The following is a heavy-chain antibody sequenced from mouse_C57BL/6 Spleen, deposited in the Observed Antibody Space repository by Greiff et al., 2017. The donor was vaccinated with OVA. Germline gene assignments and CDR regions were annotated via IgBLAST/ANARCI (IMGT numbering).Heavy chain of an antibody. V-gene: IGHV2-6*01. CDR2: IWGVGRP. D-gene: IGHD2-4*01. Sequence: QVQLQQSGPGLVAPSQSLSIPCTVSGFSLTSYGVDWVSQSPGKGLEWLGVIWGVGRPNYNSALKSRLSSSKDNAKSQVFLKMNRLQTEDTAMYYWASHYEYYGFAYWGQGTLVTVSA. J-gene: IGHJ3*01. CDR1: GFSLTSYG. CDR3: ASHYEYYGFAY.